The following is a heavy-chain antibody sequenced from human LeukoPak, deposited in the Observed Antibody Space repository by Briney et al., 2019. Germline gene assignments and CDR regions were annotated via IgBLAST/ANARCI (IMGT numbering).Heavy chain of an antibody. CDR1: GYTFTGYY. Sequence: WASVKVSCKASGYTFTGYYMHWVRQAPGQGLEWMGWINPNSGGTNYAQKFQGRVTMTRDTSISTAYMELSRLRSDDTAAYYCARDLEWLYPGGAFDIWGQGTMVTVSS. J-gene: IGHJ3*02. V-gene: IGHV1-2*02. CDR2: INPNSGGT. CDR3: ARDLEWLYPGGAFDI. D-gene: IGHD3-3*01.